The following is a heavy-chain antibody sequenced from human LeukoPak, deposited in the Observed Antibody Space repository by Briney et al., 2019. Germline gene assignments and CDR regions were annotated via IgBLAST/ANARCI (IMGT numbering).Heavy chain of an antibody. Sequence: GASVKVSCKASGYTFTGYYMHWVRQAPGQGLEWMGWINPNSGGTNYAQKFQGRVTMTRDTSISTAYMELSRLRSDDTAVYYCARQLWFGELLIRPNLYYFDYWGQGTLVTVSS. V-gene: IGHV1-2*02. CDR3: ARQLWFGELLIRPNLYYFDY. CDR2: INPNSGGT. CDR1: GYTFTGYY. J-gene: IGHJ4*02. D-gene: IGHD3-10*01.